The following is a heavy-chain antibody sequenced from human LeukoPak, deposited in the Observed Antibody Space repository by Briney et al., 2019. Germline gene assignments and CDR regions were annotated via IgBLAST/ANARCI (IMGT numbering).Heavy chain of an antibody. J-gene: IGHJ5*02. Sequence: PGRSLRLSCAASGFTFSNYAMSWVRQAPGKGLEWVSAISDSGGNTYYADSVKGRFTISRDNSKNTLYLQMSSLRAEDTAVYYCAKDVRGYCSGGRCYGWFDPWGQGTLVTVSS. V-gene: IGHV3-23*01. D-gene: IGHD2-15*01. CDR1: GFTFSNYA. CDR2: ISDSGGNT. CDR3: AKDVRGYCSGGRCYGWFDP.